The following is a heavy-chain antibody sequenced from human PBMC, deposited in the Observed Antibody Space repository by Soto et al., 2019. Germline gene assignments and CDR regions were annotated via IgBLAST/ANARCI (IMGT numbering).Heavy chain of an antibody. V-gene: IGHV1-69*01. J-gene: IGHJ6*02. CDR1: GGTFSSYA. CDR2: IIPIFGTA. CDR3: ARTYYYGSGSYYNGAYYYGMDV. Sequence: QVQLVQSGAEVKKPGSSVKVSCKASGGTFSSYAISWVRQAPGQGLEWMGGIIPIFGTANYAQKFQGRVTITADESTSTAYMELSSLRSEDMAVYYCARTYYYGSGSYYNGAYYYGMDVWGQGTTVTVSS. D-gene: IGHD3-10*01.